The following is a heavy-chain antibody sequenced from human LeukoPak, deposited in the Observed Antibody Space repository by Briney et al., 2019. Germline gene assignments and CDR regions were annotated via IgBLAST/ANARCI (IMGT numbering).Heavy chain of an antibody. J-gene: IGHJ4*02. CDR3: ARGYRSSWFNFDY. V-gene: IGHV3-33*01. D-gene: IGHD6-13*01. CDR1: GFTFSSYV. Sequence: PGGSLRPSCAASGFTFSSYVMHWVRQAPGKGLEWVAVTWYDGTNKYFADSVRGRFSISRDNSKNTLYLQMNSLRAEDTAVYYCARGYRSSWFNFDYWGQGTLVTVSS. CDR2: TWYDGTNK.